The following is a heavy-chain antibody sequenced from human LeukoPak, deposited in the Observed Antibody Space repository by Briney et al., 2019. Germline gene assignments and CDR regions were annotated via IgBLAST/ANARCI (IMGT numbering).Heavy chain of an antibody. CDR2: ISSSSSYI. J-gene: IGHJ4*02. D-gene: IGHD3-10*01. Sequence: GGSLRLSCAASGFTFSSYSMNCVRQAPGKGLEWVSSISSSSSYIYYADSVKGRFTISRDNAKNTLSLQMSSLRAEDTAVYYCARGFGSGSSLPFDYWGQGTLVTVSS. CDR3: ARGFGSGSSLPFDY. V-gene: IGHV3-21*01. CDR1: GFTFSSYS.